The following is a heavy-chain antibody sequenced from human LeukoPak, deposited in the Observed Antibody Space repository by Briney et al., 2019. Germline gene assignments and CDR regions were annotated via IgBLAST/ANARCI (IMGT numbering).Heavy chain of an antibody. CDR2: ISSSGSTI. D-gene: IGHD3-3*01. V-gene: IGHV3-48*03. CDR3: ARGGSWSGYFSSGYYYGMDV. Sequence: GRSLRLSCAASGFTFSSYEMNWVRQAPGKGLEWVSYISSSGSTIYYADSVKGRFTISRDNAKNSLYLQMNSLRAEDTAVYYCARGGSWSGYFSSGYYYGMDVWGQGTTVTVSS. J-gene: IGHJ6*02. CDR1: GFTFSSYE.